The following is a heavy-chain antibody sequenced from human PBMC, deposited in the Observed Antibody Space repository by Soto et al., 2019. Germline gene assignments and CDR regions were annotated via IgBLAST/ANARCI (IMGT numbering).Heavy chain of an antibody. CDR1: GFTFSSYA. CDR3: ARDKYSSGWWD. CDR2: ISYDGSNK. D-gene: IGHD6-19*01. J-gene: IGHJ4*02. Sequence: QVQLVESGGGVVQPGRSLRLSCAASGFTFSSYAMHWVRQAPGKGLEWVAVISYDGSNKYYADSVKGRFTISRDNSKNTLNLQMNSLRAEDTAVYYCARDKYSSGWWDWGQGTLLTVSS. V-gene: IGHV3-30*14.